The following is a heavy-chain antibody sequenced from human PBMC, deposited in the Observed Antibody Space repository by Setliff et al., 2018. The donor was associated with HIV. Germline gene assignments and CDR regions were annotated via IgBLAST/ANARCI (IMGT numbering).Heavy chain of an antibody. D-gene: IGHD2-8*01. Sequence: SETLSLTCTVSGGPISSSSYYWGWIRQPPGKGLELIGSIYYSGSTYYNPSLKSRVTISVDTSKNQFSLKLSSVTAADTAVYYCARHRRDCTNGACHGGWFDPWGQGTLVTVSS. J-gene: IGHJ5*02. CDR1: GGPISSSSYY. CDR3: ARHRRDCTNGACHGGWFDP. CDR2: IYYSGST. V-gene: IGHV4-39*01.